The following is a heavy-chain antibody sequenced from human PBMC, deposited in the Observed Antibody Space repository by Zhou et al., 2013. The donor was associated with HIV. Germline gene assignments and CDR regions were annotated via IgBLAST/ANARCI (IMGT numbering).Heavy chain of an antibody. CDR2: VDPEDGET. CDR1: GYTFTDYY. CDR3: ATVTMVRGALFQGHWFDP. V-gene: IGHV1-69-2*01. D-gene: IGHD3-10*01. Sequence: EVQLVQSGAEVKKPGATVKISCKVSGYTFTDYYMHWVQQAPGKGLEWMGLVDPEDGETIYAEKFQGRVTITADTSTDTAYMELSSLRSEDMAVYYCATVTMVRGALFQGHWFDPWGQGTLVTVSS. J-gene: IGHJ5*02.